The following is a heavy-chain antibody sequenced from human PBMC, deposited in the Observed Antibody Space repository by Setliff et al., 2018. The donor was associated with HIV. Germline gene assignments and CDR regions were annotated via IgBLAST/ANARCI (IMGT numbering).Heavy chain of an antibody. D-gene: IGHD6-13*01. CDR2: IYTSGST. Sequence: PSETLSLTCTVSGGSISSYYWSWIRQPPGKGLEWIGYIYTSGSTSYNPSLKSRFTISMDTSKNQFSLNLSSVTAADTAVYYCARGRAAPFDYWGQGTLVTVSS. V-gene: IGHV4-4*08. CDR1: GGSISSYY. CDR3: ARGRAAPFDY. J-gene: IGHJ4*02.